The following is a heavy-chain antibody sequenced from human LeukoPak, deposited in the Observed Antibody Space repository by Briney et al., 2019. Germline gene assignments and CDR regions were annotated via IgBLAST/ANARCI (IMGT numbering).Heavy chain of an antibody. D-gene: IGHD2-8*02. CDR3: ATYRQVLLPFES. CDR2: IFPGGGEI. V-gene: IGHV3-23*01. J-gene: IGHJ4*02. CDR1: GFTFSTFA. Sequence: GGSLRLSCAASGFTFSTFAMIWVRQPPGKGLEWVSSIFPGGGEIHYADSVRGRFTISRDNSKSTLSLQMNSLRAEDTAIYYCATYRQVLLPFESWGQGTLVTVSS.